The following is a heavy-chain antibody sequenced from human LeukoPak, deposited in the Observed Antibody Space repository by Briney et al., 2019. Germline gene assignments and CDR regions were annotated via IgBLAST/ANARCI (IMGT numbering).Heavy chain of an antibody. V-gene: IGHV3-23*01. D-gene: IGHD2-15*01. J-gene: IGHJ6*02. Sequence: GGSLRLSCAASGFTFSSYAMSWVRQAPGKGLEWVSAISGSGGSTYYADSVKGRFTISRDNYKNTLYLQMNSLRAEDTAVYYCAKVNGDCSGGSCYYYYYGMDVWGQGTTVTVSS. CDR1: GFTFSSYA. CDR3: AKVNGDCSGGSCYYYYYGMDV. CDR2: ISGSGGST.